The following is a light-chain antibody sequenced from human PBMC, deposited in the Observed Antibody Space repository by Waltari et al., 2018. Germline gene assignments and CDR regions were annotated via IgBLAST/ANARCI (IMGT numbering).Light chain of an antibody. CDR3: CSYAGSYTHVV. CDR2: DVT. CDR1: SSDVGGYDY. Sequence: QSALTQPRPVSGSPGQSVTISCPGTSSDVGGYDYVSWYQHHPDKAPTLMICDVTKRPPGFADRFSGPKSGNAASLSISVLQAEDEAYYDCCSYAGSYTHVVFGGGTKLTVL. V-gene: IGLV2-11*01. J-gene: IGLJ2*01.